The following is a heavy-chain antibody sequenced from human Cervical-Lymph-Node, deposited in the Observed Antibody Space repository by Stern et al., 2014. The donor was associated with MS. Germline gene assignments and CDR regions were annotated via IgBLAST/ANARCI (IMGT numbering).Heavy chain of an antibody. V-gene: IGHV1-2*06. Sequence: QVQLVQSEAEVKKPGTSVKVSCQASGHTFTGYYMQWVRQAPGQGLEWMGRISPHTGDTNYAQKFLGRVNITRDTYITTAYMELSRLTSDDTAVYYCARDPLLGYFGMDVWGQGTTVIVSS. J-gene: IGHJ6*02. CDR3: ARDPLLGYFGMDV. CDR1: GHTFTGYY. CDR2: ISPHTGDT.